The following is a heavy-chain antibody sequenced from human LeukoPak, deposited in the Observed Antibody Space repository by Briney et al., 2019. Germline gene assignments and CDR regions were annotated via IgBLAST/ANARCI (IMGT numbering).Heavy chain of an antibody. J-gene: IGHJ6*02. CDR3: ARDGQGYDILTGYYYYYYGMDV. CDR2: MNPNSGNT. V-gene: IGHV1-8*01. D-gene: IGHD3-9*01. CDR1: GYTFTSYD. Sequence: ASVKVSCKASGYTFTSYDINWVRQATGQGLEWMGWMNPNSGNTGYAQKFQGRVTMTRNTSISTAYMELSRLRSEDTAVYYCARDGQGYDILTGYYYYYYGMDVWGQGTTVTVSS.